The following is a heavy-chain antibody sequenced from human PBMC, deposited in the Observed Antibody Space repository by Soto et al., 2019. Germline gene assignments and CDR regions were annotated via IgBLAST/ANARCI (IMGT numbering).Heavy chain of an antibody. CDR3: AREFAGQLVGYFDL. CDR1: GFTFTTYA. CDR2: ISYDGSNK. J-gene: IGHJ2*01. D-gene: IGHD6-13*01. V-gene: IGHV3-30-3*01. Sequence: QVQLVESGGGVVQPGRSLRLSCAASGFTFTTYAVHWVRQAPGKGLEWVAVISYDGSNKYYADSVKGRFTISRVNSKNPLYLQMNSLRAEDTAVYYGAREFAGQLVGYFDLWGRGTLVTVSS.